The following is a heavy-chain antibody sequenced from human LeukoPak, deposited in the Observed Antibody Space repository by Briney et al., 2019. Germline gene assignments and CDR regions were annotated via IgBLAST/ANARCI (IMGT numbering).Heavy chain of an antibody. V-gene: IGHV4-30-4*08. CDR3: ARVSIAAAGTWFDP. Sequence: PSETLSLTCTVSGGSISSGDYYWSWIRQPPGRGLEWIGYIYYSGSTYYNPSLKSRVTISVDSSKNQFSLKLSSVTAADTAVYYCARVSIAAAGTWFDPWGQGALVTVSS. CDR2: IYYSGST. J-gene: IGHJ5*02. CDR1: GGSISSGDYY. D-gene: IGHD6-13*01.